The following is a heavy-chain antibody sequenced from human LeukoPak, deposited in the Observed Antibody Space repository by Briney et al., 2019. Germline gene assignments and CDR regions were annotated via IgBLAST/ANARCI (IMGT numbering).Heavy chain of an antibody. CDR1: GGSINSGCYY. J-gene: IGHJ4*02. CDR3: ARCTSTSCYNFDY. CDR2: IYTTGAT. V-gene: IGHV4-61*09. Sequence: SETLSLTCTVSGGSINSGCYYCNWLRQSAGRGVEWIGHIYTTGATNCNPSLKSRVTISLDTSKNQFSLKLNSVTAADTAVYYCARCTSTSCYNFDYWGQGTLVTASS. D-gene: IGHD2-2*02.